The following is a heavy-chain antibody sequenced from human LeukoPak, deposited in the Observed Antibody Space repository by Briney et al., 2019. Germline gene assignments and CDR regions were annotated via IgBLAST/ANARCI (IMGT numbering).Heavy chain of an antibody. CDR3: ARGKKSAVTTSSDY. CDR1: GFTFSNAW. CDR2: ISSSSSSTI. D-gene: IGHD4-17*01. Sequence: GGSLRLSCAASGFTFSNAWMNWVRQAPGKGLEWVSYISSSSSSTIYYADSVKGRFTISRDNAKNSLYLQMNSLRAEDTAVYYCARGKKSAVTTSSDYWGQGTLVTVSS. J-gene: IGHJ4*02. V-gene: IGHV3-48*04.